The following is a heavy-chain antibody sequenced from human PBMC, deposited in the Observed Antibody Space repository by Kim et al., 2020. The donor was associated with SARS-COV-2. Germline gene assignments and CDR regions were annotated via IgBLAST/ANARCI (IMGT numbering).Heavy chain of an antibody. CDR3: AKDQDGSRSYFLGYGMDV. CDR2: ISWNSGSI. V-gene: IGHV3-9*01. D-gene: IGHD3-10*01. Sequence: GGSLRLSCAASGFTFDDYAMHWVRQAPGKGLEWVSGISWNSGSIGYADSVKGRFTISRDNAKNSLYLQMNSLRAEDTALYYCAKDQDGSRSYFLGYGMDVWGQGTTVTVSS. CDR1: GFTFDDYA. J-gene: IGHJ6*02.